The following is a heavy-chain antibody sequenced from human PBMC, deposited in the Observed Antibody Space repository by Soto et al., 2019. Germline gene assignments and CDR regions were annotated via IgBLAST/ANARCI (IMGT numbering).Heavy chain of an antibody. CDR1: CGSISSGDYY. D-gene: IGHD2-2*01. Sequence: SETLSLTCTVSCGSISSGDYYWSWIRQPPGKGLEWIGYIYYSGSTYYNPSLKSRVTISVDTSKNQFSLKLSSVTAADTAVYYCAREVVAAPNWFDPWGQGTLVTVSS. CDR3: AREVVAAPNWFDP. V-gene: IGHV4-30-4*01. CDR2: IYYSGST. J-gene: IGHJ5*02.